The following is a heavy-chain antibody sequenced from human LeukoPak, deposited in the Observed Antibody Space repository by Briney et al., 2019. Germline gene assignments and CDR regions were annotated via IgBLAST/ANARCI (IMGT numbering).Heavy chain of an antibody. CDR1: GYTFSSYG. V-gene: IGHV1-18*01. Sequence: ASVKVSCKASGYTFSSYGISWVRQAPGQGLEWMGWISGYNGNTKYAQKLQGRVTMTTDTSTSIVYKELRSLRSDDTAVYYCARDNDNLTGYPDYWGQGTLVSVSS. CDR2: ISGYNGNT. CDR3: ARDNDNLTGYPDY. J-gene: IGHJ4*02. D-gene: IGHD3-9*01.